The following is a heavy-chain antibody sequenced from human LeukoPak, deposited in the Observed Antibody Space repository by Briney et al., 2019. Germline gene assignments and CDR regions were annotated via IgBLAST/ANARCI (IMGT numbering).Heavy chain of an antibody. V-gene: IGHV4-31*03. CDR3: TEYRGGAFDI. CDR1: GGSISSGGYY. J-gene: IGHJ3*02. Sequence: SETLSLTCTVSGGSISSGGYYWSWIRQHPGEGLGWIGYIYYSGSTYYNPSLKSRVTISVDTSKNQFSLKLSSVTAADTAVYYCTEYRGGAFDIWGQGTMVTVSS. CDR2: IYYSGST. D-gene: IGHD2-2*01.